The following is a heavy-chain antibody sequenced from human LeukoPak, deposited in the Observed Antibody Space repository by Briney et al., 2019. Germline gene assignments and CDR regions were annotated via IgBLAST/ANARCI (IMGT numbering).Heavy chain of an antibody. V-gene: IGHV3-23*01. CDR3: AIMHPYYDGSGYWVR. Sequence: GESLRLSCAAAGFTFSIYAMSWVRQAPGKGLEWVSGISTSGGSSSYADSVKGRFTISRDNPRNTLYMQMNSLRAEDTALYYCAIMHPYYDGSGYWVRWGQGTLVTVSS. J-gene: IGHJ4*02. CDR1: GFTFSIYA. CDR2: ISTSGGSS. D-gene: IGHD3-22*01.